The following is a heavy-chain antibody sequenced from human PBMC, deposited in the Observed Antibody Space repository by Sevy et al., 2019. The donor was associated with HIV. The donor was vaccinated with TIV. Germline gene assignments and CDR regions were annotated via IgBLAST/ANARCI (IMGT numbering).Heavy chain of an antibody. D-gene: IGHD6-13*01. J-gene: IGHJ6*03. Sequence: SETLSLTCTVSGGSISGYYWSWIRQPAGKGLEWIGRVYASSSTNYNPSLRSRVTISVDTSRNQFSLNLQSVTAADTAVNYCAREDFGSSWLYYYIDVWGKGTPVTVSS. CDR3: AREDFGSSWLYYYIDV. V-gene: IGHV4-4*07. CDR1: GGSISGYY. CDR2: VYASSST.